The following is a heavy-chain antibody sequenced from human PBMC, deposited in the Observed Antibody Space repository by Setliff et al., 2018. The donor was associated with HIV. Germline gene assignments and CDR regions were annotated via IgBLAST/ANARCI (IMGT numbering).Heavy chain of an antibody. J-gene: IGHJ1*01. D-gene: IGHD2-2*01. Sequence: GGSLRLSCAASGFTFSSYSMNWVRQAPGKGLEWVSSISSSSSYIYYADSVKGRFTISRDDARISLYLQMSSLRVEDTAVYFCARSAQDCSSTRCFPDKYFQHWGRGTLVTVSS. CDR1: GFTFSSYS. CDR2: ISSSSSYI. V-gene: IGHV3-21*01. CDR3: ARSAQDCSSTRCFPDKYFQH.